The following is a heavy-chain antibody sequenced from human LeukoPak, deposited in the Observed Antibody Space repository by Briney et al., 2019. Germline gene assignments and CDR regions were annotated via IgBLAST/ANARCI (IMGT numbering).Heavy chain of an antibody. V-gene: IGHV4-34*01. CDR1: GGSFSDYY. CDR3: ARPNHKDHCSSTSCYRYFDY. Sequence: PSETLSLTCAVYGGSFSDYYWTWIRQPPGKGLEWIGEITHSGSTNYNPSLKSRVTISVDTSRNQFSLKLSSVTAADTAVYYCARPNHKDHCSSTSCYRYFDYWGQGTLVTVSS. CDR2: ITHSGST. D-gene: IGHD2-2*02. J-gene: IGHJ4*02.